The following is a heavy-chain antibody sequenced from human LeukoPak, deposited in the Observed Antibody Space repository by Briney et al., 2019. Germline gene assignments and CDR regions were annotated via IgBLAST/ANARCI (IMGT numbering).Heavy chain of an antibody. J-gene: IGHJ4*02. CDR1: GFSFRSYA. D-gene: IGHD2-2*01. CDR3: SKEFVRHQMLFCFDS. CDR2: ISASGGTA. V-gene: IGHV3-23*01. Sequence: GGSLRLSCAASGFSFRSYAMSWVRQAPGKGLEWVSIISASGGTANYADSAKGRFTISRDNSRNTLYLQMNSLRAEDTAVYYRSKEFVRHQMLFCFDSWGQGTPVTVSS.